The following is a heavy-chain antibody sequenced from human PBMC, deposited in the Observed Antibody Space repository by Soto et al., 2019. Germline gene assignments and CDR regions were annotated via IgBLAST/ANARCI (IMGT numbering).Heavy chain of an antibody. D-gene: IGHD6-6*01. V-gene: IGHV3-64*01. J-gene: IGHJ6*03. CDR1: GFTLSGYA. CDR3: ARRARPDFYYMDV. Sequence: GSLRLSCSASGFTLSGYAMDWVRQAPGKGLEYVSGISSNGVGTYYANSVQGRFTISRDNSKNTVYLQMGSLRPEDMAVYYCARRARPDFYYMDVWGKGTTVTVSS. CDR2: ISSNGVGT.